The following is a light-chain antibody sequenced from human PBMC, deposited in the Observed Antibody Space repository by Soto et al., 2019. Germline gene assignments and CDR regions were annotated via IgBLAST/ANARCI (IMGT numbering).Light chain of an antibody. CDR2: DAS. CDR3: QQYNSYSSWT. V-gene: IGKV1-5*01. J-gene: IGKJ1*01. CDR1: QSLNSL. Sequence: DIQMTQSPSTLSASVGDRVTITCRASQSLNSLLAWYQQKPGRAPKLLIYDASTLESGVPSRFSGSGSGTEFTLTISSLQTDDFATYYCQQYNSYSSWTLGQGTKVDIK.